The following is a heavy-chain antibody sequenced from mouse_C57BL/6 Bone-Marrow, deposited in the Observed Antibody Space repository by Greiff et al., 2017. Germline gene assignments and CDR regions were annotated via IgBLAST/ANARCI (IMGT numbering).Heavy chain of an antibody. D-gene: IGHD2-3*01. Sequence: EVMLVESGGGLVKPGGSLKLSCAASGFTFSDYYMYWVRQTPEKRLEWVAYISNGGGSTYYPDTVKGRFTISRDNAKNTLYLQMSRLTSEDTAMYYGAGHPADGCYRGFDVWGTGTTVTVSS. CDR2: ISNGGGST. CDR1: GFTFSDYY. J-gene: IGHJ1*03. V-gene: IGHV5-12*01. CDR3: AGHPADGCYRGFDV.